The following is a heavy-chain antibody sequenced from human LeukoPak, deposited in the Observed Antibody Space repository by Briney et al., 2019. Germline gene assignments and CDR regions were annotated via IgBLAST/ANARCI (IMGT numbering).Heavy chain of an antibody. CDR1: GFTFSSHS. CDR2: ISTSSTIV. D-gene: IGHD3-22*01. CDR3: AKVVTTTKGYFDY. V-gene: IGHV3-48*01. J-gene: IGHJ4*02. Sequence: GGSLRLSCAASGFTFSSHSMNWVRQAPGKGLEWVSYISTSSTIVYYAESVKGRFTISRDNSKNTLYLQMNSLRAEDTAVYHCAKVVTTTKGYFDYWGQGTLVTVSS.